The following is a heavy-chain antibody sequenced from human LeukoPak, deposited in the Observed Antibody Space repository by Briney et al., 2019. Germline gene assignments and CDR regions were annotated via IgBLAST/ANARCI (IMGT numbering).Heavy chain of an antibody. CDR2: INHSGST. CDR3: ASFLDFWSGYYKGFEP. D-gene: IGHD3-3*01. CDR1: GGSFSGYY. Sequence: NPSETLYLTCAVYGGSFSGYYWSWIRQPPGKGLEWIGEINHSGSTNYNPSLKSRVTISVDTSKNQFSLKLSSVTAADTAVYYCASFLDFWSGYYKGFEPWGQGTLVTVSS. V-gene: IGHV4-34*01. J-gene: IGHJ5*02.